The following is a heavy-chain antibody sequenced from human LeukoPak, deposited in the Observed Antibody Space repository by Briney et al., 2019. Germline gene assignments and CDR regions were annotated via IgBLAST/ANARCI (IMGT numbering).Heavy chain of an antibody. CDR1: GFTSSSYD. V-gene: IGHV3-13*01. D-gene: IGHD3-10*01. J-gene: IGHJ1*01. CDR2: IGTAGDT. CDR3: AKDAGVGYFQH. Sequence: GGSLRLSCAASGFTSSSYDMHWVRQATGKGLEWVSAIGTAGDTYYPGSVKGRFTISRENAKNSLYLQMNSLRAEDTAVYYCAKDAGVGYFQHWGQGTLVTVSS.